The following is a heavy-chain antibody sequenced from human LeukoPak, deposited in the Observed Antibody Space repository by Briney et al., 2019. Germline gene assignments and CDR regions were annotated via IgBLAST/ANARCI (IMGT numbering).Heavy chain of an antibody. Sequence: GSLRLSCAASGFTFSSYAMSWVRQAPGKGLEWVSGISGRGGSTYYADSVEGRLTISRDNSKNTLYLQMNSLRAEDTAVYYCAKVGGYNWNYVAWGQGTLVTVSS. CDR3: AKVGGYNWNYVA. V-gene: IGHV3-23*01. CDR2: ISGRGGST. D-gene: IGHD1-7*01. CDR1: GFTFSSYA. J-gene: IGHJ4*02.